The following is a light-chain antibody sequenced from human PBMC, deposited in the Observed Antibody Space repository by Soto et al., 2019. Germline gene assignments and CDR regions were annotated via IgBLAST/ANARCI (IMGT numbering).Light chain of an antibody. Sequence: DIQMTQSPSTLSGSVGPSVMTICSGRKNINNWLAWYQQKPGKAPKLLIYEASTLERGVPSRFGGSGSGTEFTLTISSLQSDDFGTYYCQQYNAYSWTFGQGTKVDIK. CDR3: QQYNAYSWT. V-gene: IGKV1-5*03. CDR2: EAS. J-gene: IGKJ1*01. CDR1: KNINNW.